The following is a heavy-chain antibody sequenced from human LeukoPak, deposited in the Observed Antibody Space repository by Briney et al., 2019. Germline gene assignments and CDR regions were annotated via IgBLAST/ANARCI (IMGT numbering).Heavy chain of an antibody. V-gene: IGHV4-4*07. Sequence: NPSETLSLTCSVSGASITRYYWTWIRQPVGKGLEWFGRIYTNGTVNYNPSLRSRVTMSRDTSRNQFSLKLTSVTAADTAVYYCARLLGSTGYAGDWYFNLWGPGALVTVSS. J-gene: IGHJ2*01. D-gene: IGHD2-2*03. CDR1: GASITRYY. CDR3: ARLLGSTGYAGDWYFNL. CDR2: IYTNGTV.